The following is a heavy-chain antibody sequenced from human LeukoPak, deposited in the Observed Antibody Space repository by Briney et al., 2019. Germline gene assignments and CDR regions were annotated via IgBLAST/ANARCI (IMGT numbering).Heavy chain of an antibody. D-gene: IGHD6-19*01. CDR3: ARGTGYSSGWYEGSFDY. CDR2: IIPIFGTA. J-gene: IGHJ4*02. CDR1: GGTFSSYA. V-gene: IGHV1-69*06. Sequence: GASVKVSCKASGGTFSSYAISWVRQAPGKGLEWMGGIIPIFGTANYAQKFQGRVTITADKSTSTAYMELSSLRSEDTAVYYCARGTGYSSGWYEGSFDYWGQGTLVTVSS.